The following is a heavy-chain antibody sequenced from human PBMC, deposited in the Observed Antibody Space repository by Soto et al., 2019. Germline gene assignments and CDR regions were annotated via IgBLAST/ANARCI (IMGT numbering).Heavy chain of an antibody. D-gene: IGHD2-2*01. CDR1: GFTFITYA. CDR3: AKLPAAQSYFDF. CDR2: ISGSGGST. V-gene: IGHV3-23*01. Sequence: EVQLLDSGGGLVQPGGSLRLSCAASGFTFITYAMSWVRQAPGKGLEWVSIISGSGGSTYYPDSVKGRSTISRDNSKNTLYLQMNSLRADDTAVYYCAKLPAAQSYFDFWGQGTLVTVSS. J-gene: IGHJ4*02.